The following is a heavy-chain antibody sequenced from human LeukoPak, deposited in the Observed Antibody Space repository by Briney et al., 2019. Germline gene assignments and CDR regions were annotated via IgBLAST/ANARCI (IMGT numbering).Heavy chain of an antibody. J-gene: IGHJ4*02. CDR2: ISYDGSNK. Sequence: GGSLRLSCAASGFTFSSYAMHWVRQAPGKGLEWVAVISYDGSNKYYADSVKGRFTISRDNSKNTLYLQMNSLRAEDTAVYYCARRMVGATGQGIFDYLGQGTLVTVSS. CDR1: GFTFSSYA. D-gene: IGHD1-26*01. V-gene: IGHV3-30*04. CDR3: ARRMVGATGQGIFDY.